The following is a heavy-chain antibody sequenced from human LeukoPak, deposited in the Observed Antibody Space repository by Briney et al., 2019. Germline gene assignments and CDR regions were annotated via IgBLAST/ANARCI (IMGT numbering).Heavy chain of an antibody. J-gene: IGHJ4*02. CDR1: GFTFSIYA. D-gene: IGHD5-12*01. CDR2: ISGSGGRT. V-gene: IGHV3-23*01. Sequence: GGSLRLSSAASGFTFSIYAMSWVRQAPGKGLEWVSAISGSGGRTYYADSVKGRFTISRDNSKNTLYLQMNSLRAEDTAVYYCAKVMSGYDSDWGQGTLVTVSS. CDR3: AKVMSGYDSD.